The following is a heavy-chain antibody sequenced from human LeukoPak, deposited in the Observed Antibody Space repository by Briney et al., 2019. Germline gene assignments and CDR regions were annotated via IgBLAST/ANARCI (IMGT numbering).Heavy chain of an antibody. CDR2: IRYDGNNK. D-gene: IGHD3-9*01. Sequence: GGSLRLSCAASGCTFSTYGMHWVRQAPGKGLEGVAFIRYDGNNKFYADSVKGRFTISRDNSKNTLYLQMNSLRPEDTAVYYCARDRHVYYDILTGYASYFEYWGQGALVTVSS. CDR3: ARDRHVYYDILTGYASYFEY. CDR1: GCTFSTYG. J-gene: IGHJ4*02. V-gene: IGHV3-30*02.